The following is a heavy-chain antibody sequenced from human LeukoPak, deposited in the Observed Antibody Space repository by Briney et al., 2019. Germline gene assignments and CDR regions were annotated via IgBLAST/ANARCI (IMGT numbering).Heavy chain of an antibody. D-gene: IGHD6-13*01. CDR1: GYTFSSYY. CDR3: ARGGSSWYSGAFDV. Sequence: ASVKVSCKASGYTFSSYYMHWVRQAPGQGLEWMGIINPRGGITSYAQHFQGRVTMTRDMSTSTVYMELSSLRSEDTAVYYCARGGSSWYSGAFDVWGQGTMVTVSS. V-gene: IGHV1-46*01. J-gene: IGHJ3*01. CDR2: INPRGGIT.